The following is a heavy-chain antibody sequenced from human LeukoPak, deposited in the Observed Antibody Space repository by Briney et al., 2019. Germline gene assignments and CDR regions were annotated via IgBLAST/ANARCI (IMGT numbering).Heavy chain of an antibody. CDR1: GSTFSTYG. CDR3: ARGHLEYCTTTSCYVFGS. Sequence: GGSLRLSCVASGSTFSTYGMHWVRQAPGRGLEWVAVISFDGSEKYYADSVKGRFTISRGYSRNTLYLEMNSLRADDTAVYYCARGHLEYCTTTSCYVFGSWGQGTLVTVSS. J-gene: IGHJ4*02. CDR2: ISFDGSEK. D-gene: IGHD2-2*01. V-gene: IGHV3-30*19.